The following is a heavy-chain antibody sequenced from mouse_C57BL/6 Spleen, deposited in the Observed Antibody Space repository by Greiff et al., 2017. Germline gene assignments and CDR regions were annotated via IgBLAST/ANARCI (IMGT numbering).Heavy chain of an antibody. V-gene: IGHV1-82*01. CDR1: GYAFSSSW. D-gene: IGHD3-2*01. Sequence: VQRVESGPELVKPGASVKISCKASGYAFSSSWMNWVKQRPGKGLEWIGRIYPGDGDTNYNGKFKGKATLTADKSSSTAYMQLSSLTSEDSAVYFCARMSGQLGDYWGQGTTLTVSS. CDR3: ARMSGQLGDY. J-gene: IGHJ2*01. CDR2: IYPGDGDT.